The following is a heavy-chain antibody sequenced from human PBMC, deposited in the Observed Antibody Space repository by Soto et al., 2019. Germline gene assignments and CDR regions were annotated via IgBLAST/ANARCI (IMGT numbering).Heavy chain of an antibody. V-gene: IGHV3-23*01. D-gene: IGHD6-6*01. J-gene: IGHJ6*02. Sequence: EVQLLESGGGLVQPGGSLRLSCAASGFTFSSYAMSWVRQAPGKGLEWVSAISGSGGSTYYADSVKGRFTISRDNSKNTLYLQMNRLRAEDTAVYYCAKDIAARPGEDYYYYGMDVWGQGTTVTVSS. CDR2: ISGSGGST. CDR3: AKDIAARPGEDYYYYGMDV. CDR1: GFTFSSYA.